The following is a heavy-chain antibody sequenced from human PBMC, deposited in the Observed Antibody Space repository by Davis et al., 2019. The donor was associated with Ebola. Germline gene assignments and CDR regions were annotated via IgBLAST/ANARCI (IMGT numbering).Heavy chain of an antibody. V-gene: IGHV3-30*02. J-gene: IGHJ6*03. Sequence: GESLKISCAASGFTFSSYAMSWVRQAPGKGLEWVAFIRYDGSNKYYADSVKGRFTISRDNSKNTLYLQMNSLRAEDTAVYYCAKVKDIVVVPAAILYMDVWGKGTTVTVSS. D-gene: IGHD2-2*01. CDR3: AKVKDIVVVPAAILYMDV. CDR1: GFTFSSYA. CDR2: IRYDGSNK.